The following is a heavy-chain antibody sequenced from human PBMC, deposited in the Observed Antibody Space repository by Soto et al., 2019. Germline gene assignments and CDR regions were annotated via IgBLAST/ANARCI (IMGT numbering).Heavy chain of an antibody. CDR2: ISSNGGST. D-gene: IGHD1-7*01. Sequence: VQLVESGGGLVQPGGSLRLSCSASGFTFSSCAMHWVRQAAGKGLEYVSGISSNGGSTYYADSVKDRFTISRDNSKNTLFLQVNSLTAEDTAVYYCVKDRRTTRRAMDVWGQGTTVTVSS. CDR1: GFTFSSCA. V-gene: IGHV3-64D*06. CDR3: VKDRRTTRRAMDV. J-gene: IGHJ6*02.